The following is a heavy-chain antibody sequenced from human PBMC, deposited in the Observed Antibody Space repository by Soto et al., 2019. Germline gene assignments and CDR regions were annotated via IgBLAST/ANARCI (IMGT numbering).Heavy chain of an antibody. D-gene: IGHD2-2*01. CDR2: ISGSGDNI. J-gene: IGHJ5*02. CDR1: GFAFSDYF. Sequence: QVQLVESGGGVVKPAGSLRLSCAASGFAFSDYFMSWIRQAPGKGLEWVSFISGSGDNIKYADCVKGRFTISRDNAKNSLYLQMNSLRDEDTAVYYCVRDSARIVVVLPVHGDSWFDPWGQGTLVTVSA. V-gene: IGHV3-11*04. CDR3: VRDSARIVVVLPVHGDSWFDP.